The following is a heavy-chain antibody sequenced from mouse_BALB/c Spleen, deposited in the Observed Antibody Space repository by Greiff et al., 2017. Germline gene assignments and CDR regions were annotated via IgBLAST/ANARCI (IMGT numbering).Heavy chain of an antibody. V-gene: IGHV1-69*02. CDR1: GYTFTSYW. J-gene: IGHJ4*01. CDR2: IYPSDSYT. CDR3: TRGGQLGHRVYAMDY. D-gene: IGHD3-1*01. Sequence: QVQLQQPGAELVRPGASVKLSCKASGYTFTSYWINWVKQRPGQGLEWIGNIYPSDSYTNYNQKFKDKATLTVDKSSSTAYMQLSSPTSEDSAVYYCTRGGQLGHRVYAMDYWGQGTSVTVSS.